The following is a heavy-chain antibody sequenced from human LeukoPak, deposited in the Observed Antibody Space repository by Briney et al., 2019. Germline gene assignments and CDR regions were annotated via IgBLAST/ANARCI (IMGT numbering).Heavy chain of an antibody. Sequence: GGSLRLSCAASGFTFSSYGMHWVRQAPGKGLEWVAFIRYDGSNKYYADSVKGRFTTSRDNSKNTLYLQMNSLRAEDTAVYYCAKDKGQWLVLGSAFDIWGQGTMVTVSS. CDR3: AKDKGQWLVLGSAFDI. CDR2: IRYDGSNK. J-gene: IGHJ3*02. V-gene: IGHV3-30*02. D-gene: IGHD6-19*01. CDR1: GFTFSSYG.